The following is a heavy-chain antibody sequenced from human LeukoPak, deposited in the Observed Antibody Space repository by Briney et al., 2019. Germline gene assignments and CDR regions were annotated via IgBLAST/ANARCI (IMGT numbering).Heavy chain of an antibody. D-gene: IGHD3-3*01. CDR1: GGSIGSYY. V-gene: IGHV4-4*09. CDR2: IYTSGST. Sequence: SETLSLTCTVSGGSIGSYYWSWIRQPPGKGLEWIGYIYTSGSTNYNPSLKSRVTISVDTSKNQFSLKLSSMTAADTAVYYCARHLYYDFWSGYPDAFDIWGQGTMVSVSS. J-gene: IGHJ3*02. CDR3: ARHLYYDFWSGYPDAFDI.